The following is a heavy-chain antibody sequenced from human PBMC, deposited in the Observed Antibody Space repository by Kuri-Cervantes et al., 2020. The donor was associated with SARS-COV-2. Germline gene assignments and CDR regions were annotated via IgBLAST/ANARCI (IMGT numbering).Heavy chain of an antibody. CDR2: IDASGKSR. Sequence: GESLKTSCAVSGLTFSSRSMNWVRQAPGMGLEWVSHIDASGKSRYYIDSVQGRFTISRDNARNSLYLQMNSLTEEDTAVYYCSTTWDHWGQGTLVTVSS. D-gene: IGHD1-14*01. V-gene: IGHV3-48*02. CDR3: STTWDH. J-gene: IGHJ4*02. CDR1: GLTFSSRS.